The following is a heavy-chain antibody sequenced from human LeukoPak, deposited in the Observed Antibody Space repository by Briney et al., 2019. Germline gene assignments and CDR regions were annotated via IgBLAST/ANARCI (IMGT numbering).Heavy chain of an antibody. V-gene: IGHV4-34*01. D-gene: IGHD3-10*01. Sequence: SETLSLTCAVYGGSFSGYYWSWIRQPPGKGLEWIGEINHSGSTNYDPSLKSRVTISVDTSRNQFSLKLSSVTAADTAVYYCASVYYYGSGNYNWFDPRGQGTLVTVSS. CDR2: INHSGST. CDR3: ASVYYYGSGNYNWFDP. CDR1: GGSFSGYY. J-gene: IGHJ5*02.